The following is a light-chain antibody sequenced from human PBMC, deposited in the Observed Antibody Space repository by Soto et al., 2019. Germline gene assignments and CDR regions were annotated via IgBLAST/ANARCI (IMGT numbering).Light chain of an antibody. CDR1: QSISGF. CDR2: AAS. CDR3: QQTYGTPRT. J-gene: IGKJ1*01. V-gene: IGKV1-39*01. Sequence: DIQITQSPSSLSASVGDRVTITCRASQSISGFVNWYQQKPGKAPKVLIYAASILQSGVPSRFGGSGSGTQFTLTISSLQPEDFATYYCQQTYGTPRTFGQGTKVDIK.